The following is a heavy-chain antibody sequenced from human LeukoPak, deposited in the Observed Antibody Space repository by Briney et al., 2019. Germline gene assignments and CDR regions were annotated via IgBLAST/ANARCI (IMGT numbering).Heavy chain of an antibody. CDR1: GGTFSSYA. CDR2: IIPIFGTA. D-gene: IGHD1-20*01. Sequence: ASVKVSCKASGGTFSSYAISWVRQAPGQGLEWMGGIIPIFGTANYAQKFQGRVTITADESTSTAYMELSSLRSEDTAVYYCARGQKYNWNEGGSDYWGQGTLVTVSS. V-gene: IGHV1-69*13. J-gene: IGHJ4*02. CDR3: ARGQKYNWNEGGSDY.